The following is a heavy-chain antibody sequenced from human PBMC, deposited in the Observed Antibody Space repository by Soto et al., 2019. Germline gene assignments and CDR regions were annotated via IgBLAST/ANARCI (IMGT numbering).Heavy chain of an antibody. CDR3: ARGEGGGIAVTFPYCYYYGMDV. CDR1: GYTFTSYY. Sequence: QVQLVQSGAEVKKPGASVKVSCRASGYTFTSYYMHWVRQPPGQGLEWMGIINPSGVSTSYAQKFQGRVTMTRDTSTSTVYMELSSLRSEGRAVYYCARGEGGGIAVTFPYCYYYGMDVWGQGTTVTVSS. J-gene: IGHJ6*02. CDR2: INPSGVST. V-gene: IGHV1-46*01. D-gene: IGHD6-19*01.